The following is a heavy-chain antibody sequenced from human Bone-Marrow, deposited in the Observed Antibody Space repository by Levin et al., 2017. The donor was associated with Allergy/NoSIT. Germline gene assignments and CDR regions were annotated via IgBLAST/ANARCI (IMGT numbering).Heavy chain of an antibody. CDR2: IFSNDEK. V-gene: IGHV2-26*01. J-gene: IGHJ4*02. CDR3: ARILWPPAYGEFDY. Sequence: SGPTLVKPTETLTLTCTVSGFSLSNARMGVSWIRQPPGKALEWLAHIFSNDEKSYSTSLKSRLTISKDTSKSQVVLTMTNMDPVDTATYYCARILWPPAYGEFDYWGQGTLVTVSS. D-gene: IGHD4-17*01. CDR1: GFSLSNARMG.